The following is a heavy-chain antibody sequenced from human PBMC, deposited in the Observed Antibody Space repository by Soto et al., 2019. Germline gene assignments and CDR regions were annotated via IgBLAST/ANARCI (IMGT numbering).Heavy chain of an antibody. D-gene: IGHD2-15*01. CDR2: IRNKRNSYTT. Sequence: EVQLVESGGGLVQPGGSLRLSCAASGFTFSDHYMDWVRQAPGKGLEWVGRIRNKRNSYTTEYAASVKGRFTISRDDSQNSLYLQMNILKTEDTAVYWCANSLGGNGHWGQGTLVTVSS. CDR1: GFTFSDHY. CDR3: ANSLGGNGH. J-gene: IGHJ4*02. V-gene: IGHV3-72*01.